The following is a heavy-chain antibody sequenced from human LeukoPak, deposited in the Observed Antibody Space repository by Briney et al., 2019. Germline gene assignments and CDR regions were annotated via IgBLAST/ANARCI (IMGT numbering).Heavy chain of an antibody. CDR2: ITGNGDGT. Sequence: GGSLRLSCAASGFTFSTYAMTWVRQAPGKGLEWVSSITGNGDGTSAADSVKGRFTISRDSSKHTLYLQMNSLRVEDTAVYYCAKAGLVRGGALDSWGQGTLVTVSS. CDR3: AKAGLVRGGALDS. V-gene: IGHV3-23*01. CDR1: GFTFSTYA. D-gene: IGHD4/OR15-4a*01. J-gene: IGHJ4*02.